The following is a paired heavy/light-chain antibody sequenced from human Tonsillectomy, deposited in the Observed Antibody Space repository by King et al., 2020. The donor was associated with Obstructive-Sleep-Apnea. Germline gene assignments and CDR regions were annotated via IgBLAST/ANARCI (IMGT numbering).Heavy chain of an antibody. CDR2: IYYSGST. CDR3: ARDNGSGSYNYYFDY. Sequence: QVQLQESGPGLVKPSQTLSLTCTVSGGSISSGGYYWSWIRQHPGKGLEWIGYIYYSGSTYYNPSLKSRVTISVDTSKNQFSLKLSSVTAADTAVYYCARDNGSGSYNYYFDYWGQGTLVTVSS. V-gene: IGHV4-31*03. J-gene: IGHJ4*02. CDR1: GGSISSGGYY. D-gene: IGHD3-10*01.
Light chain of an antibody. CDR2: GAS. Sequence: EIVMTQSPATLSVSPGEGATLSCRASQSVSSSLAWYQQKPGQAPRLLIYGASAGATGIPARFSGSGSGTEFTLTISSLQSEDFAVYYCQQYNNWPPTFGQGTKVEIK. J-gene: IGKJ1*01. V-gene: IGKV3-15*01. CDR3: QQYNNWPPT. CDR1: QSVSSS.